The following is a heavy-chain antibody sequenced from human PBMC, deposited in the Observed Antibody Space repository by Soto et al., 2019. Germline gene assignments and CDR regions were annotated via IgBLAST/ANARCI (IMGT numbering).Heavy chain of an antibody. CDR1: GGSISSSNW. CDR3: ARRAAAGRNRFDP. J-gene: IGHJ5*02. D-gene: IGHD6-13*01. CDR2: IYHSGST. V-gene: IGHV4-4*02. Sequence: LSLTCSVSGGSISSSNWWSWVRQPPGKGLEWIGEIYHSGSTNYNPSLKSRVTISVDKSKNQFSLKLSSVTAADTAVYYCARRAAAGRNRFDPWGQGTLVTVSS.